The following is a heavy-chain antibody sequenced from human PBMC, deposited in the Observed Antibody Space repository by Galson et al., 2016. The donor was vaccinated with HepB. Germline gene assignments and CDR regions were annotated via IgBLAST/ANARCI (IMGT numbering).Heavy chain of an antibody. D-gene: IGHD4-17*01. V-gene: IGHV4-31*03. J-gene: IGHJ3*01. CDR2: IYYSGCT. CDR1: GGSISRGGYC. CDR3: SRARYGEFYNDAFDL. Sequence: ILSLSCTVSGGSISRGGYCRRWIRRHPGKGLTWVGCIYYSGCTAYTPSVRSRVTIPIATYKNQFSLKLSSVTAADTAVYFRSRARYGEFYNDAFDLWGQGTMVTVSS.